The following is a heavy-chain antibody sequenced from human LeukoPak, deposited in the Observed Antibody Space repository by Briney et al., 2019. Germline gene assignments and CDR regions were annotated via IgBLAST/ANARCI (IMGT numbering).Heavy chain of an antibody. CDR2: IIPIFGTQ. Sequence: SVKVSCKASGGTFNSFAISWVRQAPGQGLEWMGRIIPIFGTQNYAQKFQGRVTFTTDESTSTAHMELSSLRSEDTAVYYCARGDWNYREGSRTIDDWGQGTLVTVSS. V-gene: IGHV1-69*05. J-gene: IGHJ4*02. CDR3: ARGDWNYREGSRTIDD. CDR1: GGTFNSFA. D-gene: IGHD1-7*01.